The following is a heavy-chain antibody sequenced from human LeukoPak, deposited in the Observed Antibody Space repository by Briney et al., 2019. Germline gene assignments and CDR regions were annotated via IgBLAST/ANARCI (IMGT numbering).Heavy chain of an antibody. CDR2: ISSSSTI. V-gene: IGHV3-69-1*01. CDR1: GGSLSSSSYY. D-gene: IGHD5-12*01. J-gene: IGHJ6*04. CDR3: ARDSKSGYEPRDV. Sequence: PSETLSLTCTVSGGSLSSSSYYWGWIRQAPGKGLEWVSYISSSSTIYYADSVKGRFTISRDNAKNSLYLQMNSLRAEDTAVYYCARDSKSGYEPRDVWGKGTTVTVSS.